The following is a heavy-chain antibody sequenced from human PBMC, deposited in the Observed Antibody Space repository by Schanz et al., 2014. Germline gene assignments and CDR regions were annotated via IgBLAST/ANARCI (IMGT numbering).Heavy chain of an antibody. J-gene: IGHJ4*02. CDR3: ARGGFFDSTSFDS. V-gene: IGHV1-46*03. CDR2: INPSSGTT. D-gene: IGHD2-2*01. CDR1: GYTFTTYY. Sequence: QVQLVQSGAEVKKPGASVRVSCKASGYTFTTYYIHWVRQAPGQGLEWMGKINPSSGTTRIAQNCQGRLTVTRDTSTSTVNMELSSLRSEDTAVYYCARGGFFDSTSFDSWGQGTLVTVSS.